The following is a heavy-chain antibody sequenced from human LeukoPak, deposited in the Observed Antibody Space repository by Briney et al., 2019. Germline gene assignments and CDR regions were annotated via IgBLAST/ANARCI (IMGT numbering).Heavy chain of an antibody. D-gene: IGHD3-22*01. CDR3: ARGGLGYTYYYDSSGSEVDY. CDR2: ISTFNGFT. CDR1: GYTFTSYG. J-gene: IGHJ4*02. Sequence: ASVKVSCKASGYTFTSYGITWVRQAPGQGLEWMGWISTFNGFTNYAQNLQGRVTMTADTSTSTAYMDLRTLTSDDTAVYYCARGGLGYTYYYDSSGSEVDYWGQGTLVTVSS. V-gene: IGHV1-18*01.